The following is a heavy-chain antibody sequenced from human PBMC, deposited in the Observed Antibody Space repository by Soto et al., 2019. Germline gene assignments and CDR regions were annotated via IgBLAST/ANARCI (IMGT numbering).Heavy chain of an antibody. CDR3: APHPRNYDSSGYEVRTLDV. D-gene: IGHD3-22*01. CDR1: GFTISSYD. CDR2: ISDDGTNN. V-gene: IGHV3-30-3*01. J-gene: IGHJ3*01. Sequence: QVQLMESGGGVGQPGRSLRLSCAASGFTISSYDIHWVRQAPGKGLEWVAVISDDGTNNYYVDSVEGRFTISRDNSKRTLYLQIDHLRPEDTALYSCAPHPRNYDSSGYEVRTLDVWGQGTMVIVSS.